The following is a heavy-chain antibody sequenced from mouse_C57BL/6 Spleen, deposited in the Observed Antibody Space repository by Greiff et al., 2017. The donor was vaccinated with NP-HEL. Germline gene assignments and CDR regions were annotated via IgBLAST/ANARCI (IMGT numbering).Heavy chain of an antibody. Sequence: EVQLVESGGGLVKPGGSLKLSCAASGFTFSSYAMSWVRQTPEKRLEWVATISDGGSYTYYPDNVKGRFTISRDNAKNNLYLQMRHLKSEDTAMYYCARETLPTGPFDYWGQGTTLTVSS. D-gene: IGHD4-1*02. CDR3: ARETLPTGPFDY. CDR1: GFTFSSYA. J-gene: IGHJ2*01. CDR2: ISDGGSYT. V-gene: IGHV5-4*01.